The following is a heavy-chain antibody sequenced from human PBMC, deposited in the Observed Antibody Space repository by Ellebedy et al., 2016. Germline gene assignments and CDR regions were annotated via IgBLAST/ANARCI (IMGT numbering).Heavy chain of an antibody. V-gene: IGHV3-23*01. CDR3: AKEFSVGMIVVVTPRLLFDC. CDR1: GFTFSSYA. Sequence: GESLKISCAASGFTFSSYAMSWVRQAPGKGLEWVSTISGSGGTTYYADSVKGRFTISRDNSKNTLYLEMNSLRAEDTAVYYCAKEFSVGMIVVVTPRLLFDCWGQGTLVTVSS. J-gene: IGHJ4*02. D-gene: IGHD3-22*01. CDR2: ISGSGGTT.